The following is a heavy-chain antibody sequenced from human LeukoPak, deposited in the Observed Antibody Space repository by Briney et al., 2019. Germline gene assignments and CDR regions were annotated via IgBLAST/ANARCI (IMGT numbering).Heavy chain of an antibody. Sequence: GGSLRLSCAASGFTFSNHEMNWVRQAPGKGLEWVSYISNNGNTIYYADSVKGRSSISRDNAKNSLLLQLNILSAEDTAIYYCARGLRRGFCSSASCSVFDYWGQGTLVTVSS. J-gene: IGHJ4*02. CDR1: GFTFSNHE. V-gene: IGHV3-48*03. D-gene: IGHD2-2*01. CDR2: ISNNGNTI. CDR3: ARGLRRGFCSSASCSVFDY.